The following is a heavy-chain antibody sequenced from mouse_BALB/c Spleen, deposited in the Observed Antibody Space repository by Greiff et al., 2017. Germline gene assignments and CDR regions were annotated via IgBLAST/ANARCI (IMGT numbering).Heavy chain of an antibody. CDR1: GFNIKDTY. J-gene: IGHJ2*01. CDR2: IDPANGNT. V-gene: IGHV14-3*02. Sequence: VQLKESGAELVKPGASVKLSCTASGFNIKDTYMHWVKQRPEQGLEWIGRIDPANGNTKYDPKFQGKATITADTSSNTAYLQRSSLTSEDTAVYYCARQEYGNYGYWGQGTTLTVSS. CDR3: ARQEYGNYGY. D-gene: IGHD2-10*02.